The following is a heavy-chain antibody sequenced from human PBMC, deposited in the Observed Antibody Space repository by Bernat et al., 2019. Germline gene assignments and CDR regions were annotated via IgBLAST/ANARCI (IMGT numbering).Heavy chain of an antibody. J-gene: IGHJ4*02. V-gene: IGHV3-33*01. CDR1: GFTFSSYG. CDR3: ARDPHITMIHFDY. D-gene: IGHD3-22*01. Sequence: QVQLVEFGGGVVQPGRSLRLSCAASGFTFSSYGMHWVRQAPGKGLEWVAVIWYDGSNKYYADSVKGRFTISRDNSKNTLYLQMNSLRAEDTAVYYCARDPHITMIHFDYWGQGTLVTVSS. CDR2: IWYDGSNK.